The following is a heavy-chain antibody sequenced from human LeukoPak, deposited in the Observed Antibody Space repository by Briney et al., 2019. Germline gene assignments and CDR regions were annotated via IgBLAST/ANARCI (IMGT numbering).Heavy chain of an antibody. J-gene: IGHJ5*02. CDR3: ARAKWEYDYSSGWSWFDP. CDR1: RFRFSSYW. CDR2: MKQDGSEK. Sequence: GGSLRLSCAASRFRFSSYWMSWVRQAPGKGLEWVANMKQDGSEKYYVDSVKGRFTISRDNAKNSLSLQMNSLRAEDTAVYYCARAKWEYDYSSGWSWFDPWGQGTLVTVSS. V-gene: IGHV3-7*03. D-gene: IGHD6-19*01.